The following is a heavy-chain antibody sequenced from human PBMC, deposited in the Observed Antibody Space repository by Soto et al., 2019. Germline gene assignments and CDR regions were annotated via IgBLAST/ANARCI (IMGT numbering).Heavy chain of an antibody. CDR2: VSHDGTNK. V-gene: IGHV3-30*03. CDR1: GFTFRHSG. CDR3: ARSTGHFLP. J-gene: IGHJ4*02. Sequence: PGGSLRLSCAASGFTFRHSGMHWVRQPPGKGLEWVALVSHDGTNKFYRDSLKGRFTISRDNSKDTLFLQMYSLRPEDTAVYYCARSTGHFLPWGQGIPVPVSS.